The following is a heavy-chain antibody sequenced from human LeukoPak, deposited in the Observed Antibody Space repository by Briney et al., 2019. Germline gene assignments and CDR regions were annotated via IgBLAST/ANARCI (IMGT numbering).Heavy chain of an antibody. J-gene: IGHJ4*02. D-gene: IGHD3-3*01. Sequence: HSGGSLRLSCTASGFTFGDYAMSWVRQAPGKGLEWVGFIRSKAYGGTTEYAASVKGRFTISRDDSKSMAYLQMNSLKTEDTAVYYCTRLGFLEWSYFDYWGQGTLVTVSS. V-gene: IGHV3-49*04. CDR2: IRSKAYGGTT. CDR1: GFTFGDYA. CDR3: TRLGFLEWSYFDY.